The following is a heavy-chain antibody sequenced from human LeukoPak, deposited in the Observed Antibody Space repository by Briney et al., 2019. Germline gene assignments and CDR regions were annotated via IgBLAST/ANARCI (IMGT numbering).Heavy chain of an antibody. J-gene: IGHJ4*02. CDR1: GYTFTSYY. D-gene: IGHD1-1*01. CDR3: ARSHKRNGDYFDY. CDR2: IIPIFGTA. Sequence: GASVKVPCKASGYTFTSYYMHWVRQAPGQGLEWMGGIIPIFGTANYAQKFQGRVTITADESTSTAYMELSSLRSEDTAVYYCARSHKRNGDYFDYWGQGTLVTVSS. V-gene: IGHV1-69*13.